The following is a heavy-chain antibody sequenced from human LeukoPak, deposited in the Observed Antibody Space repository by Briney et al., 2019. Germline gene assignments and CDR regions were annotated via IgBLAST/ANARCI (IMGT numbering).Heavy chain of an antibody. CDR3: ATYSTGFDI. CDR1: GGSFSGSY. CDR2: INHRGST. D-gene: IGHD6-19*01. J-gene: IGHJ3*02. Sequence: SETLSLTCAVYGGSFSGSYWRWSWIRQPPGKGLEWIGEINHRGSTHYNPSLKSRVTISVDTSKKQFSLKLSSVTAADTAVYYCATYSTGFDIWGQGTVVTVSS. V-gene: IGHV4-34*01.